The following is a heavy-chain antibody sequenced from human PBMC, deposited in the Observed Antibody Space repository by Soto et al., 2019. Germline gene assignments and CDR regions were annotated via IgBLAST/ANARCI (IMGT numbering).Heavy chain of an antibody. D-gene: IGHD6-13*01. J-gene: IGHJ4*02. CDR3: ARDQGIASSGPFDY. V-gene: IGHV4-59*01. CDR1: GDSISNYY. CDR2: IYHSGNT. Sequence: SETLSLTCTVSGDSISNYYWSWIRQAPGKGLEWIGFIYHSGNTNYNPSLKSRVTMSIDTSKSQFSLKLNSVTAADTAVYYCARDQGIASSGPFDYWGPETLVTVSS.